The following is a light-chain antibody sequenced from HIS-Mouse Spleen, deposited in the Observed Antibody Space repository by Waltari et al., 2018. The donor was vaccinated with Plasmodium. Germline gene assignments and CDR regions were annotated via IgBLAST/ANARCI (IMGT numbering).Light chain of an antibody. CDR1: QSVRRN. CDR3: QQYNNWSFT. J-gene: IGKJ3*01. Sequence: EIVMTQSPATLSVSPGERATLSCRASQSVRRNLAWYQQKHGQAPRLLISGASTRATGIPARFSGSGSGTEFTLTISSLQSEDFAVYYCQQYNNWSFTFGPGTKVDIK. V-gene: IGKV3-15*01. CDR2: GAS.